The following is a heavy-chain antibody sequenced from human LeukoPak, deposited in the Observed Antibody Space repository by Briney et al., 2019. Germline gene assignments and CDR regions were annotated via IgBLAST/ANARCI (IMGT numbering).Heavy chain of an antibody. CDR3: ARDIINGLYDFWSGYSNEGVDAFDI. V-gene: IGHV3-21*01. J-gene: IGHJ3*02. Sequence: GGSLRLSCAASGFTFSSYSMNWVRQAPGKGLEWVSSISSSSSYIYYADSVKGRFTISRDNAKNSLYLQMNSLRAEDTAVYYCARDIINGLYDFWSGYSNEGVDAFDIWGQGTMVTVSS. D-gene: IGHD3-3*01. CDR1: GFTFSSYS. CDR2: ISSSSSYI.